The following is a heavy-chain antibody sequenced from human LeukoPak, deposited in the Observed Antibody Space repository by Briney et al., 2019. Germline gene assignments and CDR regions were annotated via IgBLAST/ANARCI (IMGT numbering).Heavy chain of an antibody. J-gene: IGHJ4*02. D-gene: IGHD6-13*01. V-gene: IGHV4-59*04. Sequence: SETLSLTCTVSGCSISSYYWSWIRQPPGKGLEWIGNIYYSGSTYYNPSLKSRVTISIDTSKKQFSLKLSSVTAADTAVYYCARFNPAAGTFCFDYWGQGTLVTVSS. CDR2: IYYSGST. CDR3: ARFNPAAGTFCFDY. CDR1: GCSISSYY.